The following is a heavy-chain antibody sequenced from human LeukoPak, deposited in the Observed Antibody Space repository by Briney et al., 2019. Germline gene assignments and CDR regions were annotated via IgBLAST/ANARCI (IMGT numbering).Heavy chain of an antibody. D-gene: IGHD6-19*01. J-gene: IGHJ4*02. CDR1: GGSISSGGYY. V-gene: IGHV4-39*01. CDR2: VYYSGST. Sequence: PSETLSLTCTVSGGSISSGGYYWGWIRQPPGKGLEWIGSVYYSGSTYYSPSLKSRLTMSVDTSRNQFSLKLTSVTAADTAVYYCARHSLASVAGSVYWGQGTLVTVSS. CDR3: ARHSLASVAGSVY.